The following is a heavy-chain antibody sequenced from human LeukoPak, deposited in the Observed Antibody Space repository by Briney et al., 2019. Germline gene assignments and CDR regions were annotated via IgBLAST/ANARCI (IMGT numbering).Heavy chain of an antibody. Sequence: SETLSLTCAVSGGSLSGYYWTWIRQPPGKGLEWIGEINHSGSTNYNPSLKSRVTMSLDTSKNQFSLKLSSVTAADTAMYYCARLSDTSGYYYFSFDYWGQGTLVTVSS. J-gene: IGHJ4*02. V-gene: IGHV4-34*10. CDR1: GGSLSGYY. CDR3: ARLSDTSGYYYFSFDY. D-gene: IGHD3-22*01. CDR2: INHSGST.